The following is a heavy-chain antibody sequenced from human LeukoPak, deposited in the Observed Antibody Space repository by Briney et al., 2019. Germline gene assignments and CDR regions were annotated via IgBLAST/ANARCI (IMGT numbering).Heavy chain of an antibody. CDR3: ARVFDSGSQAYFYYMDV. V-gene: IGHV4-4*02. Sequence: SGTLSLTCAVSGGSISSSNWWSWVRQPPGKGLEWIGEIYHSGSTNYNPSLKSRVTISVDKSKNQFSLKLSSVTAADTAVYYCARVFDSGSQAYFYYMDVWGKGTTVTISS. CDR2: IYHSGST. D-gene: IGHD3-10*01. CDR1: GGSISSSNW. J-gene: IGHJ6*03.